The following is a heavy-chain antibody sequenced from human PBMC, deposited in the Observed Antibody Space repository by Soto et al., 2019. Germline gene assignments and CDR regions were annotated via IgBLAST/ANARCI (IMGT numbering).Heavy chain of an antibody. J-gene: IGHJ6*02. V-gene: IGHV3-21*01. CDR2: ISSSSSYI. D-gene: IGHD3-3*01. CDR3: AREPTRGYDFWSGYLAGYYGMDV. CDR1: GFTFSSYS. Sequence: GGSLRLSCAASGFTFSSYSMNWVRQAPGKGLEWVSSISSSSSYIYYADSVKGRFTISRDNAKNSLYLQMNSLRAEDTAVYYCAREPTRGYDFWSGYLAGYYGMDVWGQGTTVTVS.